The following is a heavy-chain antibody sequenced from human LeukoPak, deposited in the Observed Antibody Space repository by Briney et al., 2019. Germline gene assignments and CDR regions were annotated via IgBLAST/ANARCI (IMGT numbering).Heavy chain of an antibody. CDR1: GYTFTSYG. CDR2: ISAYNGNT. Sequence: ASVKVSRKASGYTFTSYGISWVRQAPGQGLEWMGWISAYNGNTNYAQKLQGRVTMTTDTSTSTAYMELRSLRSDDTAVYYCARGHGSGSYYNEIDYWGQGTLVTVSS. CDR3: ARGHGSGSYYNEIDY. D-gene: IGHD3-10*01. V-gene: IGHV1-18*01. J-gene: IGHJ4*02.